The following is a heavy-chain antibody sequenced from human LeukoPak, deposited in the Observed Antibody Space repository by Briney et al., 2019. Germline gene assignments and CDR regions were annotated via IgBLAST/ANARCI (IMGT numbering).Heavy chain of an antibody. Sequence: ASVKVSCKASGYTFTGYYMHWVRQAPGQGLEWRGIINPSGGSTSYAQKFQGRVTMTRDTSTSTVYMELTSLRSEDTAVYYCARDLSGSNYYASGSYADWGQGTLVTVSS. CDR2: INPSGGST. D-gene: IGHD3-10*01. V-gene: IGHV1-46*01. CDR1: GYTFTGYY. CDR3: ARDLSGSNYYASGSYAD. J-gene: IGHJ4*02.